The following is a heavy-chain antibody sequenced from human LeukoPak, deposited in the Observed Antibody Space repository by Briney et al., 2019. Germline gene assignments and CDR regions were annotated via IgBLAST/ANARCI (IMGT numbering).Heavy chain of an antibody. CDR2: IYTSGST. CDR3: ARDQGGSSWQTQYFQH. Sequence: SETLSLTCTVSGGSISSYYWSWIRQPAGKGLEWIGRIYTSGSTNYNPSLKSRVTMSVDTSKSQFSLKLSSVTAADTAVYYCARDQGGSSWQTQYFQHWGQGTLVTVSS. V-gene: IGHV4-4*07. J-gene: IGHJ1*01. CDR1: GGSISSYY. D-gene: IGHD6-13*01.